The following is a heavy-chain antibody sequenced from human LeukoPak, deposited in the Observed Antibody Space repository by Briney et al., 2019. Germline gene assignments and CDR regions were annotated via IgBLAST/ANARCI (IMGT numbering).Heavy chain of an antibody. Sequence: GGSLSLSCAASGFTFSSYEMSWVRQAPGKGLEWVSYISSSSSTIYYADSVKGRFTISRDNAKNSLYLQMNSLRAEDTAVYYCARQQPNAFDIWGQGTMVTVSS. CDR3: ARQQPNAFDI. CDR2: ISSSSSTI. J-gene: IGHJ3*02. CDR1: GFTFSSYE. D-gene: IGHD6-13*01. V-gene: IGHV3-48*01.